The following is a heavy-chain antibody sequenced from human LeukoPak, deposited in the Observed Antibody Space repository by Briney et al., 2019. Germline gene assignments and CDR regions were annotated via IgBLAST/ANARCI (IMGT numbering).Heavy chain of an antibody. J-gene: IGHJ4*02. D-gene: IGHD2-2*01. CDR3: ATLSSTSSFDY. CDR1: GYTFTSYD. CDR2: MNPNSGNT. V-gene: IGHV1-8*03. Sequence: ASVKVPCKASGYTFTSYDINWVRQATGQGLEWMGWMNPNSGNTGYAQKFQGRVTITRNTSISTAYMELSSLRSEDTAVYYCATLSSTSSFDYWGQGTLVTVSS.